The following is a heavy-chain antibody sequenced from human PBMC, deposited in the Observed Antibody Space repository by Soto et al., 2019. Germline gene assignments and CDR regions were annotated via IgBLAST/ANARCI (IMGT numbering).Heavy chain of an antibody. V-gene: IGHV3-21*04. CDR2: ISSSSSSYI. CDR3: AKQPASIRTFDY. D-gene: IGHD2-2*01. Sequence: GGSLRLSCAASGFTFSSYAMSWVRQAPGKGLEWVSSISSSSSSYIYYADSVKGRFTISRDNAKNSLYLQMNSLRAEDTAVYYCAKQPASIRTFDYWGQGALVTVSS. CDR1: GFTFSSYA. J-gene: IGHJ4*02.